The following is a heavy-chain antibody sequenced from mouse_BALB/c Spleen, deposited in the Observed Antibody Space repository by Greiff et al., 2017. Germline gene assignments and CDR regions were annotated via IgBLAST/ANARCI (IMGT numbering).Heavy chain of an antibody. V-gene: IGHV1-4*02. CDR3: ARSYYYAMDY. J-gene: IGHJ4*01. CDR1: GYTFTSYT. Sequence: QVQLKQSAAELARPGASVKMSCKASGYTFTSYTMHWVKQRPGQGLEWIGYINPSSGYTEYNQKFKDKTTLTADKSSSTAYMQLSSLTSEDSAVYYCARSYYYAMDYWGQGTSVTVSS. CDR2: INPSSGYT.